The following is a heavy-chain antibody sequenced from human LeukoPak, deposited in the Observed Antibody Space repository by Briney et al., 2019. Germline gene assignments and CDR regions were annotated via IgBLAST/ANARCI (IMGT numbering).Heavy chain of an antibody. CDR1: GFTFSSYG. Sequence: GRPLRLSCAASGFTFSSYGMHWVRQAPGKGLEWVAGISTDGSNKFYGDSVKGRFTISRDNSKNTLYLQMSSLRAEDTAVYYCAKVHYYDSHGYLDVWGQGTLVTVSS. V-gene: IGHV3-30*18. D-gene: IGHD3-22*01. CDR3: AKVHYYDSHGYLDV. J-gene: IGHJ4*02. CDR2: ISTDGSNK.